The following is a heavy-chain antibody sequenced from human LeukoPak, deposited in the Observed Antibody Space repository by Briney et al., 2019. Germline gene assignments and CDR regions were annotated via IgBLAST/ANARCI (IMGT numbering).Heavy chain of an antibody. V-gene: IGHV1-18*01. D-gene: IGHD6-25*01. CDR3: ARGHKSAADD. Sequence: ASVKVSCKASGYTFSNSGISWVRQAPGQGLEWVGWISAYSGNTNYAQKLQGRVSMTTDTSTSTAYMELRSLRSDDTAVYYCARGHKSAADDWGQGTLVTVSS. CDR1: GYTFSNSG. CDR2: ISAYSGNT. J-gene: IGHJ4*02.